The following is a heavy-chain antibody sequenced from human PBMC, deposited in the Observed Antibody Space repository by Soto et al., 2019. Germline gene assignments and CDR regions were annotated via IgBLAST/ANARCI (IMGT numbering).Heavy chain of an antibody. V-gene: IGHV1-8*01. CDR2: MNPNSGNT. D-gene: IGHD3-16*01. Sequence: QVQLVQSGAEVKKPGASMKVSCKASGYTFTSYDINWVRQATGQGLEWMGWMNPNSGNTGYAQKFQGRVTMTRNTSISTAYMELTSLRSEDTAVYYCARDAPGDYVWGSDDYWGQGTLVTVSS. CDR3: ARDAPGDYVWGSDDY. J-gene: IGHJ4*02. CDR1: GYTFTSYD.